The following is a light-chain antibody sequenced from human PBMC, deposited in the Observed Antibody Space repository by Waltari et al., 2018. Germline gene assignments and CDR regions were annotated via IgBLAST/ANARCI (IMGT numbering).Light chain of an antibody. CDR1: SSNIGIHS. CDR3: ATWDSSLSAGV. V-gene: IGLV1-51*01. Sequence: QSVLTQPPSVSAAPGQMVSISRSGTSSNIGIHSLSWYQKLPETAPKLLIYENFQRPSGIPHRFYGSKSGTSATLDITGLQTGDEGDYYCATWDSSLSAGVFGTGTKVTVL. CDR2: ENF. J-gene: IGLJ1*01.